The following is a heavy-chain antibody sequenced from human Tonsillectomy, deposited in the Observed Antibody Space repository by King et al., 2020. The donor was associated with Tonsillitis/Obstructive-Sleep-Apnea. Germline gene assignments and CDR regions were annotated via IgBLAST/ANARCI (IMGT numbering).Heavy chain of an antibody. CDR3: ARGACIWYDYGYF. CDR2: INAGNGNT. Sequence: VQLVQSGAEVKKPGASVKVSCRTSGYTFTPYAIYWVRQAPGQRLEWMGWINAGNGNTKYSQKFQGRVTITRDTSASAAYMELRSLRSADTAVYYGARGACIWYDYGYFWGQGTQVTVSS. D-gene: IGHD4-17*01. V-gene: IGHV1-3*01. J-gene: IGHJ4*02. CDR1: GYTFTPYA.